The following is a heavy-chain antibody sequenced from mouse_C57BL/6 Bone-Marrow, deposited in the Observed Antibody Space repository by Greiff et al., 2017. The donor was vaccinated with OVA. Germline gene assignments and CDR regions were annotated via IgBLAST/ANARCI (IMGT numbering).Heavy chain of an antibody. J-gene: IGHJ3*01. Sequence: EVKLLESGPELVKPGASVKISCKASGYSFTGYYMNWVKQSPDKSLEWIGEINPSTGGTTYNQKFKAKATLTVDKSSSTAYLQLKRLTSEESEVYECERGIEGYNWCADWGQGTLVTVSA. V-gene: IGHV1-42*01. CDR3: ERGIEGYNWCAD. D-gene: IGHD2-14*01. CDR1: GYSFTGYY. CDR2: INPSTGGT.